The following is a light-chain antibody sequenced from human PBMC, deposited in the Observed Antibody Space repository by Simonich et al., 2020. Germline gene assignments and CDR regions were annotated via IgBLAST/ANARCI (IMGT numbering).Light chain of an antibody. J-gene: IGLJ3*02. V-gene: IGLV2-23*01. CDR3: CSYAGSSTLV. CDR1: SSDVGSYNL. Sequence: QSALTQPPSASGSPGQSVTISWTGTSSDVGSYNLVSWYQQHPGKAPKLMIYEGSKRPSGVSNRFSGSKSGNTASLTISGLQAEDEADYYCCSYAGSSTLVFGGGTKLTVL. CDR2: EGS.